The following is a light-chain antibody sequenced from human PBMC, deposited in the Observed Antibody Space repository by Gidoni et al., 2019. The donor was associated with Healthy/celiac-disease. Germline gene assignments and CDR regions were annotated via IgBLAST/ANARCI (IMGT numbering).Light chain of an antibody. CDR2: KAS. CDR1: QSISIR. J-gene: IGKJ1*01. V-gene: IGKV1-5*03. Sequence: DIQMTQSPSTPSASVGDRVTITCRASQSISIRLAWYQQNPGKAPKLLIYKASSLESGVPSRFSGSGSGTEFTLTISSLQPDDFATYYCQQYRTFXQXTKVEIK. CDR3: QQYRT.